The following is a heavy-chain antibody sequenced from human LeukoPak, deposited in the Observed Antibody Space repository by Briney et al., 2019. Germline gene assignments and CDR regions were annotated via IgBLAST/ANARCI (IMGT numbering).Heavy chain of an antibody. Sequence: PGGSLRLSCAASGFIFSNYGMHWARQAPGKGLEWVAVTSYDGSNKHYADSVKGRFIISRDTAKNTLYLQMSSLRVEDTAVYYCAKAKMVAADGYQYYYGMDVWGKGTTVTVSS. CDR3: AKAKMVAADGYQYYYGMDV. D-gene: IGHD2-15*01. CDR2: TSYDGSNK. J-gene: IGHJ6*04. CDR1: GFIFSNYG. V-gene: IGHV3-30*18.